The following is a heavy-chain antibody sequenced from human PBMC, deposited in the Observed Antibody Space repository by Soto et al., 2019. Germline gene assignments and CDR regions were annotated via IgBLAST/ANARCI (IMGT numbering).Heavy chain of an antibody. V-gene: IGHV1-2*06. CDR3: AISVGVPHPHSAFDY. J-gene: IGHJ4*02. Sequence: ASVKVSCKASGYTFTGFYMHGVRQAPGQGLEWMGRINPDSGETDHAEKFQGRVTMTRDTSISKDYMELTRVTSDDTSVYHCAISVGVPHPHSAFDYWGQGTPVTVSS. CDR2: INPDSGET. CDR1: GYTFTGFY. D-gene: IGHD2-2*01.